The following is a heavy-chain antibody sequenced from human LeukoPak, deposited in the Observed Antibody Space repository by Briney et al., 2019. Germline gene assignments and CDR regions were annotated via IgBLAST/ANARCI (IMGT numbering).Heavy chain of an antibody. CDR2: IYSSGST. CDR1: GVSIRSYY. D-gene: IGHD3-22*01. Sequence: SQTLSLTCTVSGVSIRSYYWSSLPQPPGKGLEWIGDIYSSGSTNYNPSLKSRVTISVDTSKNQFSLKLRSVTAADTAVYYCARRLSPAGRSYYYYYYMDVWGKGTTVTVSS. V-gene: IGHV4-4*09. J-gene: IGHJ6*03. CDR3: ARRLSPAGRSYYYYYYMDV.